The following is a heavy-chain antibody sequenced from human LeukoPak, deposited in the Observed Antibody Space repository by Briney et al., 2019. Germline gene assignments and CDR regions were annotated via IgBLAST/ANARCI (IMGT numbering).Heavy chain of an antibody. Sequence: SETLSLTCAVYGGSFSGYCWSWIRQPPGKGLEWIGEINHSGSTNYNPSLKSRVTISVDTSKNQFSLKLSSVTAADTAVYYCARGRGYYYDSSGYGNWFDPWGQGTLVTVSS. CDR3: ARGRGYYYDSSGYGNWFDP. J-gene: IGHJ5*02. CDR2: INHSGST. V-gene: IGHV4-34*01. CDR1: GGSFSGYC. D-gene: IGHD3-22*01.